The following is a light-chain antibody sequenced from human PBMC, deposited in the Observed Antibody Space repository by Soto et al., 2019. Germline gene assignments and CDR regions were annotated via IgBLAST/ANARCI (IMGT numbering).Light chain of an antibody. CDR3: QKYDTAPRT. V-gene: IGKV1-27*01. CDR1: QGISNN. J-gene: IGKJ4*01. Sequence: DIQMTQSPSSLSASVGDTVTITCRASQGISNNLAWYQQKPGKVPKLLIYAASALHSGVPSRFTGSESGTDFILPICSLQPEDFATYYCQKYDTAPRTFGGGTKVEIK. CDR2: AAS.